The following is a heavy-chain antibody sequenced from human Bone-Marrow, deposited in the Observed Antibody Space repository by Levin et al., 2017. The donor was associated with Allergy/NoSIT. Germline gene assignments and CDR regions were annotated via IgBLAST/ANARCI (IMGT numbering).Heavy chain of an antibody. CDR3: ARDGGVQVGGDY. J-gene: IGHJ4*02. CDR2: IYSEGTT. CDR1: GFTVSSNY. Sequence: GGSLRLSCVASGFTVSSNYMRWVRQAPGKGLEWVSLIYSEGTTDYADSVKGRFTISRDKSKKTLYLQMHSLRVEDTAVYYCARDGGVQVGGDYVGQGTLVTVSS. D-gene: IGHD2-8*02. V-gene: IGHV3-66*01.